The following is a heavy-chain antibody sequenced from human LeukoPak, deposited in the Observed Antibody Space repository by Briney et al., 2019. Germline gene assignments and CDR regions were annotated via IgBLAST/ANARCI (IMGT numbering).Heavy chain of an antibody. J-gene: IGHJ4*02. CDR3: ARGVYIAAAQYGY. V-gene: IGHV4-59*01. CDR2: IYYSGTT. D-gene: IGHD6-13*01. Sequence: PSETLSLTCTVSGGSISSYYWSWIRQPPGKGLEWIGYIYYSGTTNYNPSLKSRVTISVDTSKNQFSLKLSSVTAADTAVYYCARGVYIAAAQYGYWGQGTPVTASS. CDR1: GGSISSYY.